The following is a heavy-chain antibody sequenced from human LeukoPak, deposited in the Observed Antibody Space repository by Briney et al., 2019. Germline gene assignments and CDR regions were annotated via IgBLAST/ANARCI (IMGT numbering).Heavy chain of an antibody. D-gene: IGHD6-6*01. J-gene: IGHJ4*02. CDR2: ISSSSSYI. V-gene: IGHV3-21*01. CDR3: ARAHQCSSSSNY. CDR1: GFTFSSYS. Sequence: GGSLRLSCAASGFTFSSYSMNWVRQAPGKGLEWVSSISSSSSYIYYADSVKGRFTISRDNAKNSLYLQMNSLRAEDTAVYYCARAHQCSSSSNYWGQGTLVTVSS.